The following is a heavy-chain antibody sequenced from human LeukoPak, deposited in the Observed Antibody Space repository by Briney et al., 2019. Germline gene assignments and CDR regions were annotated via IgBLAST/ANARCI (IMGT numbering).Heavy chain of an antibody. V-gene: IGHV1-18*01. Sequence: ASVKVSCKASGYTFTSYGISWVRQAPGQGLEWMGWISAYNGNTNYAQKFQGRVTMTRDTSISTAYIELSRLRSDDTAVYYCARDGTIRRPNWFDPWGQGTLVTVSS. J-gene: IGHJ5*02. D-gene: IGHD5-12*01. CDR1: GYTFTSYG. CDR3: ARDGTIRRPNWFDP. CDR2: ISAYNGNT.